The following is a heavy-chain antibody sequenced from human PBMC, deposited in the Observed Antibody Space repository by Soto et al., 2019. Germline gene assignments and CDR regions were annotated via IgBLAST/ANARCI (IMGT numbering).Heavy chain of an antibody. D-gene: IGHD6-6*01. CDR2: LDYSGTT. CDR1: GGSISSYY. Sequence: SSETLSLTCTVSGGSISSYYWNWIRQSPGKGLEWIASLDYSGTTNYNPSLKSRITTSVDPSKKQFSLKMRSVTAADTAVYYCARDSFPPYSSSSKGFDYWGQGSLVTV. V-gene: IGHV4-59*01. CDR3: ARDSFPPYSSSSKGFDY. J-gene: IGHJ4*02.